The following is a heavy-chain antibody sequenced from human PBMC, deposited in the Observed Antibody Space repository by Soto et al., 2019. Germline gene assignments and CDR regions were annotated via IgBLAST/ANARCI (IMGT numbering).Heavy chain of an antibody. D-gene: IGHD1-26*01. CDR1: GGSISSGDYY. Sequence: PSETLSLTCTVSGGSISSGDYYWSWIRQPPGKGLEWIGYIYYSGSTYYNPSLKSRVTISVDTSKNQFSLKLSSVTAADTAVYYCARGGGSYRNAIDYWGQGTLVTVSS. J-gene: IGHJ4*02. V-gene: IGHV4-30-4*01. CDR3: ARGGGSYRNAIDY. CDR2: IYYSGST.